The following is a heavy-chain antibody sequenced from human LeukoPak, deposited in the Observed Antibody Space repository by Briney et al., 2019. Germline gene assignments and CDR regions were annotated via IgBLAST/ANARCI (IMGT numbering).Heavy chain of an antibody. CDR2: ISSHNGYT. CDR3: ARRRAVAGVNWFDP. V-gene: IGHV1-18*01. J-gene: IGHJ5*02. CDR1: GYTFISYG. D-gene: IGHD6-19*01. Sequence: ASVKVSCKASGYTFISYGISWVRQAPGEGLEWMGWISSHNGYTKYAQKFQGRVTMTTDTSMSTAYMELGSLRSDDTAVYYCARRRAVAGVNWFDPWGQGNLVTVSS.